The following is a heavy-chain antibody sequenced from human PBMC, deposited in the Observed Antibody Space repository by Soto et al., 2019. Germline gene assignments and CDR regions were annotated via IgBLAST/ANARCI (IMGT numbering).Heavy chain of an antibody. D-gene: IGHD6-19*01. Sequence: EVQLVESGGGLVQPGGSLRLSCAASGFTFSSYWMSWVRQAPGKGLEWVANIKQDGSEKYYVDSVKGRFTISRDNAKNSLYLQMNSLRAEDTAVYYCARDGARIAVAGPGYYYYGMDVWGQGTTVTVSS. CDR2: IKQDGSEK. CDR3: ARDGARIAVAGPGYYYYGMDV. J-gene: IGHJ6*02. CDR1: GFTFSSYW. V-gene: IGHV3-7*04.